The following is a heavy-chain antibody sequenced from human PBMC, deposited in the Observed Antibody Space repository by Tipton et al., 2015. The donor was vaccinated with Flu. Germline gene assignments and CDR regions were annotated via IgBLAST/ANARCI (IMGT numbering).Heavy chain of an antibody. CDR1: GFTFSSYA. CDR3: ARVGDAALKWERYYFDY. CDR2: ISYDGSNK. Sequence: SLRLSCAASGFTFSSYAMHWVRQAPGKGLEWVAVISYDGSNKYYADSVKGRFTISRDNSKNTLYLQMNSLRAEDTAVYYCARVGDAALKWERYYFDYWGQGTLVTVSS. D-gene: IGHD1-26*01. V-gene: IGHV3-30*04. J-gene: IGHJ4*02.